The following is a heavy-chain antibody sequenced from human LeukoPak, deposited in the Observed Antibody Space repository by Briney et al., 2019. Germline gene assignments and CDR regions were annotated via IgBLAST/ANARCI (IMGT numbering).Heavy chain of an antibody. CDR3: AKDVDIVVVPAAMFYYYGMDV. CDR1: GFDFSSNW. Sequence: GGSLRLSCAASGFDFSSNWMHWVRHAPGQGLVWVSRIKGDGISTNYADSVKGRFTISRDIAKNTLYLQMNSLRAEDTAVYYCAKDVDIVVVPAAMFYYYGMDVWGQGTTVTVSS. CDR2: IKGDGIST. J-gene: IGHJ6*02. V-gene: IGHV3-74*01. D-gene: IGHD2-2*03.